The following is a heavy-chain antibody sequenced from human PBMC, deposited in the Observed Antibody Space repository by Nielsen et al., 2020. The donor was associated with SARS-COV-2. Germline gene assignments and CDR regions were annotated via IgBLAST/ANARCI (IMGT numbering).Heavy chain of an antibody. V-gene: IGHV4-59*01. J-gene: IGHJ6*02. CDR1: GGSISSYY. CDR3: ARGVSRDGMDV. CDR2: ISNSGST. Sequence: SETLSLTCTVSGGSISSYYWSWIRQPPGKGLEWIGYISNSGSTNYNPSLKSRVTISLDTSKNQFSLKVRSVTAADTAVYYCARGVSRDGMDVWGQGTTVTVSS. D-gene: IGHD3-16*01.